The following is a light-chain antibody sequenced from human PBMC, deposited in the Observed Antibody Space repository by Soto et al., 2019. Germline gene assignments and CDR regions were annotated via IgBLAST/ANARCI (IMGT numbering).Light chain of an antibody. V-gene: IGKV1-6*01. CDR2: GAS. CDR3: LQDYNYPYT. Sequence: AIQMTQSPSSLSASVGDRVTITCRASQGIGNELGWYQQKPGKAPELLIYGASSLQSGVPLRFSGSGSGTDFTLTITSLQPEDFATYYCLQDYNYPYTFGQGTKLEIK. CDR1: QGIGNE. J-gene: IGKJ2*01.